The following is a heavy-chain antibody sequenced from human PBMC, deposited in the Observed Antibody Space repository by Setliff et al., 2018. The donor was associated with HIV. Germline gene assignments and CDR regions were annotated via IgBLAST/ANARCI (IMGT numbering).Heavy chain of an antibody. CDR3: ALRGYYYDSSGYYC. V-gene: IGHV1-69*13. J-gene: IGHJ4*02. D-gene: IGHD3-22*01. Sequence: SVKVSCKASGGTFKNYAISWVRQAPGQGLEWMGGITPIFGTTKYALDFLGRVTITADEAATTAYMELSSLRSDDTAVYYCALRGYYYDSSGYYCWGQGTVVTVSS. CDR2: ITPIFGTT. CDR1: GGTFKNYA.